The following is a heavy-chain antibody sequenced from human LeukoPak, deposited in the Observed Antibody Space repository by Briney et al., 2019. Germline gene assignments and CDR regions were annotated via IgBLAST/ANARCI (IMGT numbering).Heavy chain of an antibody. V-gene: IGHV3-30-3*01. Sequence: GRSLRLSCEASGVTFSSYAMHWVRQAPGKGQEWGAVISYDGSNKYYADSVKGRFTISRDYSKNTLYLQMNSLRAEDTAVYYCARDLTSGSLFDYWGQGTLVTVSS. J-gene: IGHJ4*02. D-gene: IGHD1-26*01. CDR1: GVTFSSYA. CDR2: ISYDGSNK. CDR3: ARDLTSGSLFDY.